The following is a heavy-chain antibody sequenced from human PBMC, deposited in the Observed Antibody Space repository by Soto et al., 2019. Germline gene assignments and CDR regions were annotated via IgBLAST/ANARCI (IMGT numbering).Heavy chain of an antibody. V-gene: IGHV4-31*03. D-gene: IGHD4-17*01. CDR3: AREERDYGGNRLDY. J-gene: IGHJ4*02. CDR1: GGSISSGGYY. CDR2: IYYSGST. Sequence: PSETLSLTCTVSGGSISSGGYYWSWIRQHPGKGLEWIGYIYYSGSTYYNPSLKSRVTISVDTSKNQFSLKLSSVTAADTAVYYCAREERDYGGNRLDYWGQGTLVTVSS.